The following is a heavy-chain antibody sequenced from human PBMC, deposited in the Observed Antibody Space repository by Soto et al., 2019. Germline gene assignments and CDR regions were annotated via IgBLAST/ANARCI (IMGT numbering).Heavy chain of an antibody. CDR3: AGRSGSLDY. Sequence: GTLRLTCTASGFTFSNYTLHWVRHAPGKGLEWVALISNDEIDKYFADAVKGRFTISRDNSKNTLYLQMDSLTAEDKAVYYCAGRSGSLDYWGRGILVTVSS. V-gene: IGHV3-30*04. CDR2: ISNDEIDK. D-gene: IGHD3-10*01. CDR1: GFTFSNYT. J-gene: IGHJ4*02.